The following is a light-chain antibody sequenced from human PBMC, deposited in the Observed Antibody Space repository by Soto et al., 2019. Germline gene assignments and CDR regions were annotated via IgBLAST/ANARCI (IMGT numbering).Light chain of an antibody. V-gene: IGKV3-20*01. J-gene: IGKJ4*01. Sequence: EIVLTQSPATLSLSPGERSTLSCRASQSVDNYLDWYQQKPGQAPRLLIYGASSRATGIPDRFSGSGSGTDFTLTTSRLEPEDFAAYYCQQYGSSPLTFGGGTTGDTK. CDR1: QSVDNY. CDR3: QQYGSSPLT. CDR2: GAS.